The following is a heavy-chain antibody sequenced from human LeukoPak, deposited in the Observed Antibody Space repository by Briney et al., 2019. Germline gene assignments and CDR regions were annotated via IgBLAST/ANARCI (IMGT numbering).Heavy chain of an antibody. J-gene: IGHJ4*02. CDR3: ARNGYCSGGSCYSSDY. D-gene: IGHD2-15*01. CDR2: IYHSGST. CDR1: GHSISSGYY. V-gene: IGHV4-38-2*02. Sequence: PSETLSLTCTVSGHSISSGYYWGWIRQPPGKGLEWIGSIYHSGSTYYNPSLKSRVTISVDTSKNQFSLKLSSVTAADTAVYYCARNGYCSGGSCYSSDYWGQGTLVTVSS.